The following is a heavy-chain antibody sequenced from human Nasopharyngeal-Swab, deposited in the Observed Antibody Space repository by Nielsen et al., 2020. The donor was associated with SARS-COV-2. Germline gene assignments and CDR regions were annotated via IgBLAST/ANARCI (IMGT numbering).Heavy chain of an antibody. D-gene: IGHD6-13*01. CDR2: INPNSGGT. CDR3: ARESIAAAGRDFDY. CDR1: GYTFTGYY. J-gene: IGHJ4*02. Sequence: SVNVSCKASGYTFTGYYMHWVRQAPGQGLEWMGWINPNSGGTNYAQKFQGRVTMTRDTYISTAYMELSRLRSDDTAVYYCARESIAAAGRDFDYWGQGTLVTVSS. V-gene: IGHV1-2*02.